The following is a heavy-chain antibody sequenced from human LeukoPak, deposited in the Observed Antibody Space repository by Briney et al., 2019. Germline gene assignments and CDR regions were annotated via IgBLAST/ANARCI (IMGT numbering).Heavy chain of an antibody. Sequence: ASVKVSCLSSVYTFPLYYMDGLRQAPGQGLEWMGWINPNSGGTNYAQKFQGRVTMTRDTSISTAYMKLSRLRSDDTAVYYCALELATITFSYWGQGTLVTVSS. V-gene: IGHV1-2*02. CDR3: ALELATITFSY. CDR2: INPNSGGT. J-gene: IGHJ4*02. D-gene: IGHD5-24*01. CDR1: VYTFPLYY.